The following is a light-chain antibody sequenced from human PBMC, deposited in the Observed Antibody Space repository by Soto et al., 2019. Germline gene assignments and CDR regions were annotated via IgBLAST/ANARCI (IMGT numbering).Light chain of an antibody. J-gene: IGKJ1*01. CDR2: GAS. CDR1: QNVRTNY. V-gene: IGKV3-20*01. Sequence: IVLTQSPGTLSLSPGERVTLSCRTSQNVRTNYLAWYQQKPGQAPRLLIYGASNRATGIPARFSGSGSGTDFTLTISSLEPEDFAVFYCHQYGISPPTFGPGTKVDIK. CDR3: HQYGISPPT.